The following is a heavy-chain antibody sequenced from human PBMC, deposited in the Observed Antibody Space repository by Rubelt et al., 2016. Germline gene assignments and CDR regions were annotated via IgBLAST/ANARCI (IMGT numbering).Heavy chain of an antibody. CDR1: GYSFTTYS. CDR2: INAGNGNT. J-gene: IGHJ4*02. CDR3: ATGYSSGWYVAY. V-gene: IGHV1-3*01. D-gene: IGHD6-19*01. Sequence: QVQLVQSGAEVKKPGASVKVSCKAAGYSFTTYSIHWVRQAPGQRLEWMGWINAGNGNTKYSQKFQGRVTITRDTCASTAYMELSSLRSEDTAIYYCATGYSSGWYVAYWGQGTLVTVSS.